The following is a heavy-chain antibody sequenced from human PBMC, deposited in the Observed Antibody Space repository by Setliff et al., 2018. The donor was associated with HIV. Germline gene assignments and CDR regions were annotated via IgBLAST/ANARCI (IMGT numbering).Heavy chain of an antibody. Sequence: ASETLSLTCAVSGYSIRSGYYWGWIRQTPGKGLEWIGETNHSGTTNYNPSLNSRVTISVDTSKKRFSLTLRSATAADTALYFCARRERYCSGTTCYRYFQHWGQGTLVTVSS. J-gene: IGHJ1*01. CDR2: TNHSGTT. CDR1: GYSIRSGYY. V-gene: IGHV4-38-2*01. CDR3: ARRERYCSGTTCYRYFQH. D-gene: IGHD2-2*01.